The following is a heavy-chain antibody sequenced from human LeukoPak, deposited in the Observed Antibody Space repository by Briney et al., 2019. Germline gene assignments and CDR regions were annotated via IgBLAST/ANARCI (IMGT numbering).Heavy chain of an antibody. CDR3: ARDPVTPGTLLYSYYGMDV. D-gene: IGHD4-11*01. CDR1: GFTFSSYW. J-gene: IGHJ6*02. V-gene: IGHV3-7*03. CDR2: IKQDGSEK. Sequence: GGSLRLSCAASGFTFSSYWMSWVRQAPGKGLEWVANIKQDGSEKYYVDSVKGRFTISRDNAKNSLYLQMNSLRAEDTAVYYCARDPVTPGTLLYSYYGMDVWGQGTTVTVSS.